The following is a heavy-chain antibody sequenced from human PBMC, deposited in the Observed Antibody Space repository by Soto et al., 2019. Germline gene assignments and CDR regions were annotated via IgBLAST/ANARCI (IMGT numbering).Heavy chain of an antibody. Sequence: LRLSCAASGFIFSSNGMHWVRQAPGKGLEWVAVVSYGGTNRYYADSVKGRFTISRDNSENTQYLQMDSLRSEDTAVYYCAREAGMDVWGQGTTVTVSS. CDR2: VSYGGTNR. CDR1: GFIFSSNG. CDR3: AREAGMDV. J-gene: IGHJ6*02. V-gene: IGHV3-30*03.